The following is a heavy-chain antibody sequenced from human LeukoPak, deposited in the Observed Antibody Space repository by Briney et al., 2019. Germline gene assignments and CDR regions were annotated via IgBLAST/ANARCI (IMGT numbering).Heavy chain of an antibody. J-gene: IGHJ4*02. CDR3: AKDAVVIAIRYYFDY. Sequence: GSLRLSCAASGFAFSSSDMSWVRQAPGKGLEWVAAISHSGGATYYADSVKGRFTISRDNSKNTLYLQMNSLRAEDTAVYYCAKDAVVIAIRYYFDYWGQGTLVTVSS. V-gene: IGHV3-23*01. CDR2: ISHSGGAT. CDR1: GFAFSSSD. D-gene: IGHD2-21*01.